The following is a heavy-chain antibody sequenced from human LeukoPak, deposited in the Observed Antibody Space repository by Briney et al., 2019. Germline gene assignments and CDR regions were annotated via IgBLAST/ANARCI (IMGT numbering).Heavy chain of an antibody. CDR3: ASRKDYVWGSYRFAY. Sequence: PSETLSLTCAVYGGSLSGYYWSWIRQPPGKGLEWIGEINHSGSTNYNPSLKSRVTISVDTSKNQFSLKLSSVTAADTAVYYCASRKDYVWGSYRFAYWGQGTLVTVSS. CDR1: GGSLSGYY. CDR2: INHSGST. J-gene: IGHJ4*02. V-gene: IGHV4-34*01. D-gene: IGHD3-16*02.